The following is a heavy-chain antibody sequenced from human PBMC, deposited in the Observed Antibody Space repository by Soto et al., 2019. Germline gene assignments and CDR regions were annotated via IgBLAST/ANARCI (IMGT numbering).Heavy chain of an antibody. Sequence: XSVKVSCKASGYTFTSYYMHWVRQAPGQGLEWMGIINPSGGSTSYAQKFQGRVTMTRDTSTSTVYMELSSLRSEDTAVYYCARSRGYYGSGSYYKVFDYWGQGTLVTVSS. V-gene: IGHV1-46*01. CDR1: GYTFTSYY. CDR3: ARSRGYYGSGSYYKVFDY. CDR2: INPSGGST. J-gene: IGHJ4*02. D-gene: IGHD3-10*01.